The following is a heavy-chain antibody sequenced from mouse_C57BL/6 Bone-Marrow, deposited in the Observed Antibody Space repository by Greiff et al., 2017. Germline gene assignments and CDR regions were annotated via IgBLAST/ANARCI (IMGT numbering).Heavy chain of an antibody. V-gene: IGHV5-9*04. CDR3: ARTTTVVASDY. CDR2: ISGGGGNT. J-gene: IGHJ2*01. Sequence: VQGVESGGGLVKPGGSLKLSCAASGFTFSSYTMSWVRQTPEKRLEWVATISGGGGNTYYPDSVKGRFTISRDNAKNTLYLQMSSLRSEDTALYYCARTTTVVASDYWGQGTTLTVSS. CDR1: GFTFSSYT. D-gene: IGHD1-1*01.